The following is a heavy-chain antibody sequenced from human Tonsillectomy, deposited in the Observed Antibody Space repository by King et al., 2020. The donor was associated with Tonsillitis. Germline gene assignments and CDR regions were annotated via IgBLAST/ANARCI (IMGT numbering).Heavy chain of an antibody. CDR1: GFTFSDAW. D-gene: IGHD6-19*01. V-gene: IGHV3-15*07. CDR3: TTGTAVANYYYYYYMDV. Sequence: ELQLVQSGGVLVKPGGSLRLSCAASGFTFSDAWMNWVRQAPGKGLEWVGRIKSRTDGGTTDYAAPVKGRFTISRDDSKNTLYLQMNGLKTEETAVYYCTTGTAVANYYYYYYMDVWGTGTTVTVSS. J-gene: IGHJ6*03. CDR2: IKSRTDGGTT.